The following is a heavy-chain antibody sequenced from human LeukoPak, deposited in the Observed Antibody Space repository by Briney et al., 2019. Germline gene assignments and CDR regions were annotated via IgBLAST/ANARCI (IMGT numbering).Heavy chain of an antibody. CDR3: ARSDAAGSLDY. Sequence: GESLKISCNGSGYSFTSYWIGWVRQMPGKGLEWMGIIYPGDSDTRYSPSFQGQVTISADKSISTAYLQWRSLKASDAAMYYCARSDAAGSLDYWGQGTLVTVSS. J-gene: IGHJ4*02. CDR1: GYSFTSYW. V-gene: IGHV5-51*01. CDR2: IYPGDSDT. D-gene: IGHD6-13*01.